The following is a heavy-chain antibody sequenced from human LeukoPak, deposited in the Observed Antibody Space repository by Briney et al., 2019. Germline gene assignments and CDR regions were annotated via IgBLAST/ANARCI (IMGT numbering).Heavy chain of an antibody. V-gene: IGHV3-21*01. Sequence: KPGGSLRLSCAASGFTFSSYNMNWVRQAPGKGLEWVSSISSSSSYIYYADSVKGRFTISRDNAKNSLYLQMNSLRAEDTAVYYCAREMATSKEDAFDIWGQGTMVTVSS. D-gene: IGHD5-24*01. CDR1: GFTFSSYN. CDR2: ISSSSSYI. J-gene: IGHJ3*02. CDR3: AREMATSKEDAFDI.